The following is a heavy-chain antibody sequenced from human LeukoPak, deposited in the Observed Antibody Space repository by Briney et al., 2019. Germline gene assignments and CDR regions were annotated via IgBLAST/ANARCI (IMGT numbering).Heavy chain of an antibody. D-gene: IGHD6-6*01. CDR1: GGSISSSSYY. CDR2: IYYSGST. Sequence: PSETLSLTCTVSGGSISSSSYYWGWIRQPPGKGLEWIGSIYYSGSTYYNPSLKSRVTISVDTSKNQFSLKLSSVTAADTAVYYCAGEYSSSSFDYWGQGTLVTVSS. CDR3: AGEYSSSSFDY. J-gene: IGHJ4*02. V-gene: IGHV4-39*01.